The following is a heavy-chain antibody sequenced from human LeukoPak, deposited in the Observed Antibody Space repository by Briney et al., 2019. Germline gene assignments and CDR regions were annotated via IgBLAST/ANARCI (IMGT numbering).Heavy chain of an antibody. D-gene: IGHD4-17*01. CDR2: IRSKAHSYAA. J-gene: IGHJ4*02. CDR1: GFTFSGSA. V-gene: IGHV3-73*01. CDR3: TTAPGSDYPPCD. Sequence: GRSLRLSCAASGFTFSGSAMHWVRQASGKGLEWVGRIRSKAHSYAAAYAASVKGRFTISRDDSKNTAYLQMNSLKTEDTAVYYCTTAPGSDYPPCDWGQGTLVTVSS.